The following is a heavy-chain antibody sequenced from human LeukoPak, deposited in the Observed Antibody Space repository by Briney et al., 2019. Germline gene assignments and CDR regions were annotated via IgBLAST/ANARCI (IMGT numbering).Heavy chain of an antibody. CDR1: GFTFSSYA. V-gene: IGHV3-23*01. CDR2: ISGSGGST. D-gene: IGHD3-10*01. J-gene: IGHJ4*02. Sequence: AGGSLRLSCAASGFTFSSYAMSWVRQAPGKGLEWVSAISGSGGSTYYADSVKGRSTISKDNSKNTLYLQMNSLRAEDTAVYYCAKGAHVLLWFGELLPTDYWGQGTLVTVSS. CDR3: AKGAHVLLWFGELLPTDY.